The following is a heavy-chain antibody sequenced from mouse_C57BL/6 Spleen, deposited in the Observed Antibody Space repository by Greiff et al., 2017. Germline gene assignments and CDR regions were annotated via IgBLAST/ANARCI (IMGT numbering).Heavy chain of an antibody. CDR1: GYTFTDYY. D-gene: IGHD2-1*01. CDR2: INPNNGGT. Sequence: EVQLQQSGPELVKPGASVKISCKASGYTFTDYYMNWVKQSHGKSLEWIGDINPNNGGTSYNQKFKGKATLTVDKSSSPAYMELRSLTSEDSAVYYCARGEGIYYGNYDYAMDYWGQGTSVTVSS. V-gene: IGHV1-26*01. CDR3: ARGEGIYYGNYDYAMDY. J-gene: IGHJ4*01.